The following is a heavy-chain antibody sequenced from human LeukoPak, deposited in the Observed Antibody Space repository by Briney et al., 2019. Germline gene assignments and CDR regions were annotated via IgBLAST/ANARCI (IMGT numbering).Heavy chain of an antibody. V-gene: IGHV4-59*01. J-gene: IGHJ4*02. CDR1: GGSISSYH. CDR2: IYYSGST. CDR3: ARGAAGYSYG. D-gene: IGHD5-18*01. Sequence: PSETLSLTCTVSGGSISSYHWSWIRQPPGKGLEWIGHIYYSGSTNYNPSLKSRVTMSIDTSKNQFSLRLSSVTAADTAVYYCARGAAGYSYGWGQGTLVTVSS.